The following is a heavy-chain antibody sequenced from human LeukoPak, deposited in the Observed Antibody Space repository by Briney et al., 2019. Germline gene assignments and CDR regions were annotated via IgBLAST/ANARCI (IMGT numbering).Heavy chain of an antibody. CDR3: ARIEYGDYTYDFDY. CDR2: ISSSGSTI. Sequence: GGSLRLSCAASGFTFSSYEMNWVRQAPGKGLEWVSYISSSGSTIYYADSVKGRFTISRDNAKNSLYLQMNSLRAEDTAVYYCARIEYGDYTYDFDYWGQGTLVTVSS. CDR1: GFTFSSYE. D-gene: IGHD4-17*01. J-gene: IGHJ4*02. V-gene: IGHV3-48*03.